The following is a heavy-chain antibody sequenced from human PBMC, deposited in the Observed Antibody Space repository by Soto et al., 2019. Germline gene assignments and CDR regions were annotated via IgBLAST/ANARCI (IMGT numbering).Heavy chain of an antibody. CDR2: ISGSGGST. CDR3: AKGANSNFPGGSYYYYMDV. J-gene: IGHJ6*03. Sequence: EVQLLESGGGLVQPGGSLRLSCAASGFTFSSYAMSWVRQAPGKGLEWVSAISGSGGSTYYPDSVKGRFTISRDNSNNTLYLQMNSLRAEDTAVYYCAKGANSNFPGGSYYYYMDVWGKGTTVTVSS. V-gene: IGHV3-23*01. CDR1: GFTFSSYA. D-gene: IGHD4-4*01.